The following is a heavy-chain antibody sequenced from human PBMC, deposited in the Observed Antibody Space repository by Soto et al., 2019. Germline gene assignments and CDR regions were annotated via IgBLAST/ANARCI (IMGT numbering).Heavy chain of an antibody. D-gene: IGHD3-22*01. Sequence: PSETLSLTCTVSGDSIRSRYYYWGWIRQPPGKGLEWIVSRYDDGSAFYNPSLKSRVTISVDTSKNQFSLKLTSVTAADTAVYYCARGIYVGSSGYYLDYWGQGILVTSPQ. CDR1: GDSIRSRYYY. J-gene: IGHJ4*02. CDR3: ARGIYVGSSGYYLDY. V-gene: IGHV4-39*01. CDR2: RYDDGSA.